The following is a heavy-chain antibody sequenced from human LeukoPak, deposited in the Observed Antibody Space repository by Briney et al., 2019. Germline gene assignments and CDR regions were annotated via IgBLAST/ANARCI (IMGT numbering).Heavy chain of an antibody. CDR3: ANNCSSTSCSLGGFDY. CDR2: ISYDGSNK. V-gene: IGHV3-30*04. D-gene: IGHD2-2*01. J-gene: IGHJ4*02. Sequence: GRSLRLSCAASGFTFSSYAMHWVRQAPGKGLEWVAVISYDGSNKYYADSVKGRFTISRDNSKNTLYLQMNSLRAEDTAVYYCANNCSSTSCSLGGFDYWGQGTLVTVSS. CDR1: GFTFSSYA.